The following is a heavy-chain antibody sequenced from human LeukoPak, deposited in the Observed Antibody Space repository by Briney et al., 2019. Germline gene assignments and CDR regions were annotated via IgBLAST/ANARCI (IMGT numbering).Heavy chain of an antibody. D-gene: IGHD4/OR15-4a*01. CDR1: GGSISSYY. J-gene: IGHJ5*02. CDR3: ARCPSPGWFDP. V-gene: IGHV4-59*06. CDR2: IYYTGST. Sequence: SETLSLTCTVPGGSISSYYWSWIRQPPGKGLEWIGFIYYTGSTYYNPSLKSRVTISVDTSKNQFSLRLSSVTAADTAVYYCARCPSPGWFDPWGQGTLVTVSS.